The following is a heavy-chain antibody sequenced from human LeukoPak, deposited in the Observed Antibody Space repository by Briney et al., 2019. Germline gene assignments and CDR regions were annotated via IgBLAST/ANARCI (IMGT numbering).Heavy chain of an antibody. CDR3: ARGRDYYDTSAGY. V-gene: IGHV4-61*01. D-gene: IGHD3-22*01. Sequence: PSETLSLTCTVSGGSVSSGSYYWSWIRQPPGTGLEWIAFIYYSGSANYNPSLKSRVTISVDTSKNQFSLKLSSVTTADTAVYYCARGRDYYDTSAGYWGQGTLVTVSS. CDR1: GGSVSSGSYY. CDR2: IYYSGSA. J-gene: IGHJ4*02.